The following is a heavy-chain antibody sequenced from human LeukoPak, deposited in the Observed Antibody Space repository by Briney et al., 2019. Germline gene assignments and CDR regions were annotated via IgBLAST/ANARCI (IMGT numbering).Heavy chain of an antibody. CDR3: AEDRDQHYQSPDVVDY. V-gene: IGHV3-23*01. Sequence: PGGSLRLSCVASGFNFSNYAMTWVRQTPGKRLEWVSVISGSGGRTYYADSVRGRFTTSRDNSKNTVFLQMNSLRADDTAVYYCAEDRDQHYQSPDVVDYWGQGTLVTVSS. J-gene: IGHJ4*02. CDR1: GFNFSNYA. D-gene: IGHD2-2*01. CDR2: ISGSGGRT.